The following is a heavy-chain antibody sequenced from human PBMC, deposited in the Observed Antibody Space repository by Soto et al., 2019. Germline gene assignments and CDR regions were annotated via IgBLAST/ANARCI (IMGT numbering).Heavy chain of an antibody. D-gene: IGHD7-27*01. CDR1: GFTFSSYA. V-gene: IGHV3-23*01. J-gene: IGHJ4*02. CDR3: ARVRTGANFDY. Sequence: EVQLLESGGGLVQPGGSLRLSCAASGFTFSSYAMNWVRQAPGKGLEWVSGISEGISDSGARAWYADSVKGRFTISRDNSKNTLYLQINSLRAEDTAVYYCARVRTGANFDYWGQGTLVTVSS. CDR2: ISDSGARA.